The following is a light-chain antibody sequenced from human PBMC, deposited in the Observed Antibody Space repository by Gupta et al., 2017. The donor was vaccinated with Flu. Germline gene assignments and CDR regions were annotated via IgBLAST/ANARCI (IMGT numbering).Light chain of an antibody. Sequence: EIVLPQSPGTLSLSPGERATLSCRASQSVNNNLLTWYQQKPGQAPRLLIYGASSRATGIPDRFSGSGSGTDFTLTIRRLEPEDFAVYYCQQDGSSLYTFGQGTKLEIK. J-gene: IGKJ2*01. CDR3: QQDGSSLYT. V-gene: IGKV3-20*01. CDR2: GAS. CDR1: QSVNNNL.